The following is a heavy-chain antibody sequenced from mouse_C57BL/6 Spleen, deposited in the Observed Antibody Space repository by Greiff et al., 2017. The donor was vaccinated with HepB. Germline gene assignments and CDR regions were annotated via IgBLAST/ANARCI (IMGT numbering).Heavy chain of an antibody. CDR2: IRNKANGYTT. V-gene: IGHV7-3*01. CDR1: GFTFTDYY. D-gene: IGHD4-1*01. CDR3: ASPNWDGAMDY. Sequence: EVKLVESGGGLVQPGGSLSLSCAASGFTFTDYYMSWVRQPPGKALEWLGFIRNKANGYTTEYSASVKGRFTISRDISQSILYLQMNALRAEDSATYYCASPNWDGAMDYWGQGTSVTVSS. J-gene: IGHJ4*01.